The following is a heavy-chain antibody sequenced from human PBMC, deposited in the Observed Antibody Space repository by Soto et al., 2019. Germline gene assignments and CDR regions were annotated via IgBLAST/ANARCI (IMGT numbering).Heavy chain of an antibody. V-gene: IGHV4-34*01. J-gene: IGHJ5*02. CDR2: INHSGST. CDR1: GGSFSGYY. CDR3: ARWGPYYDFWSGPKENWFDP. Sequence: SETLSLTCAVYGGSFSGYYWSWIRQPPGKGLEWIGEINHSGSTIYNPSLKSRVTISVDTSKNQFSLKLSSVTAADTAVYYCARWGPYYDFWSGPKENWFDPWGQGTLVNVSS. D-gene: IGHD3-3*01.